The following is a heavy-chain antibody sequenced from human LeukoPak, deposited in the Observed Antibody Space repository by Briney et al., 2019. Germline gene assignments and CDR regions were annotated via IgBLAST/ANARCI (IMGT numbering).Heavy chain of an antibody. Sequence: GGSLRLSCAASGFTFSSYAMSWVRQAPGKGLEWVSAISGSGGTALYADSVKGRFTISRDNSKKTLYLQMNSLRVEDTAVYYCAPGGFDYWGQGTLVTVSS. CDR1: GFTFSSYA. D-gene: IGHD1-26*01. V-gene: IGHV3-23*01. CDR3: APGGFDY. CDR2: ISGSGGTA. J-gene: IGHJ4*02.